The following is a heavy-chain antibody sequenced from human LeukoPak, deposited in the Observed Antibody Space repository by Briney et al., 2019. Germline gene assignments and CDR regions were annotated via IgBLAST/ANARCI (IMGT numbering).Heavy chain of an antibody. CDR1: GFTFSSYG. CDR3: AKGEYTSYPPNY. V-gene: IGHV3-33*06. D-gene: IGHD5-12*01. Sequence: QAGGSLRLSCAASGFTFSSYGMHWVRQAPGKGLEWVAVIWYDGSNKYYADSVKGRFTISRDNSKNTLYLQMNSLRAEDTAVYYCAKGEYTSYPPNYWGQGTLVTVSS. CDR2: IWYDGSNK. J-gene: IGHJ4*02.